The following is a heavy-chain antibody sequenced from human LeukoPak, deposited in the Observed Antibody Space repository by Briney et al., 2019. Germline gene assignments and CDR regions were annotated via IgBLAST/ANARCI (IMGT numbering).Heavy chain of an antibody. Sequence: PGGSLRLSCAASGFTFSSYWMHWVRQAPGKGLVWVSRIATNGTSTNYADSVKGRFTISRDNSNNTLYLQMNSLRAEDTAVYFCAKGPPYDSSGYYSAFDYWGQGTLVTVSS. D-gene: IGHD3-22*01. J-gene: IGHJ4*02. V-gene: IGHV3-74*01. CDR2: IATNGTST. CDR3: AKGPPYDSSGYYSAFDY. CDR1: GFTFSSYW.